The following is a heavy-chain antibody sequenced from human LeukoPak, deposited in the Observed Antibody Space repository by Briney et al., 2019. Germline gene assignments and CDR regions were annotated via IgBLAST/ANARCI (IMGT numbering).Heavy chain of an antibody. CDR2: MYSSGST. Sequence: SETLSLICSVSGVSITSYYWRWLPQPAGKGLEWIGRMYSSGSTNYNPALKTRDTMSIDRSKNQFSLRLTSVTAADTAGYYCARTFNHHFEYWGQGTLVTVSA. J-gene: IGHJ4*02. D-gene: IGHD1-14*01. V-gene: IGHV4-4*07. CDR3: ARTFNHHFEY. CDR1: GVSITSYY.